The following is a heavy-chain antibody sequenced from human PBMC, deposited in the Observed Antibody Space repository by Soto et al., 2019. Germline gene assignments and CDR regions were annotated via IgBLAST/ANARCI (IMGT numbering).Heavy chain of an antibody. CDR1: GGSIKNYF. CDR3: ARADRFGVSISSLDL. J-gene: IGHJ4*02. CDR2: VYSTGST. V-gene: IGHV4-59*01. D-gene: IGHD2-8*01. Sequence: SETLSLTCTVSGGSIKNYFWSWIRQSPGKGLEWMGYVYSTGSTHYNPSLKSRLTMSVDTSKSHFSLRLTSVTTADTATYYCARADRFGVSISSLDLGGQGILVTVSS.